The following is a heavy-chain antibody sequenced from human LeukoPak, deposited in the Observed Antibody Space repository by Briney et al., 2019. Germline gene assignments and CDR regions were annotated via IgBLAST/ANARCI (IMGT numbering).Heavy chain of an antibody. CDR2: ISAYNGNT. CDR1: GYTFTNYD. D-gene: IGHD2-2*01. V-gene: IGHV1-18*01. J-gene: IGHJ6*02. CDR3: ARDSIAPPHLRNIVVVPAAIKYYYYGMDV. Sequence: ASVKVSCKASGYTFTNYDINWVRQAPGQGLEWMGWISAYNGNTNYAQKLQGRVTMTTDTSTSTAYMELRSLRSDDTAVYYCARDSIAPPHLRNIVVVPAAIKYYYYGMDVWGQGTTVTVSS.